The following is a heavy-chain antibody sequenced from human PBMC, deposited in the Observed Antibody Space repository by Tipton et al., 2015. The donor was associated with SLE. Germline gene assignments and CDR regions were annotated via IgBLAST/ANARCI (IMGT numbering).Heavy chain of an antibody. CDR3: VKDRGAIKYYGMDV. CDR2: ISWSSDTI. J-gene: IGHJ6*02. CDR1: GFSFGDFV. Sequence: SLRLSCAASGFSFGDFVMHWVRQSPGKGLEWVSGISWSSDTIGYADSLKGRVTISRDNAKKSLYLQMNSLRPEDTALYYCVKDRGAIKYYGMDVWGQGTTVTVSS. D-gene: IGHD3-16*01. V-gene: IGHV3-9*01.